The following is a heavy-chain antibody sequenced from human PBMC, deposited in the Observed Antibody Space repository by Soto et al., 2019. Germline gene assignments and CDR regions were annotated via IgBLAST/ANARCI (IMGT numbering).Heavy chain of an antibody. CDR1: GFTFSSYA. J-gene: IGHJ4*02. D-gene: IGHD1-1*01. CDR3: ASLRKGTPD. V-gene: IGHV3-30-3*01. Sequence: PGGSLRLSCAASGFTFSSYAMHWVRQAPGKGLEWVAVISYDGSNKYYADSVKGRFTISRDNSKNTLYLQMNSLRAEDTAVYYCASLRKGTPDWGQGTLVTVSS. CDR2: ISYDGSNK.